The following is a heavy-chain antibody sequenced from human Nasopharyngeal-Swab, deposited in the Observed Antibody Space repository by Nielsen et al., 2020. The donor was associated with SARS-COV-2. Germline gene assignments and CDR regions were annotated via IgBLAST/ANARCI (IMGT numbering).Heavy chain of an antibody. CDR2: ISSSSSYI. V-gene: IGHV3-21*01. J-gene: IGHJ6*03. CDR1: GFTFSSYS. D-gene: IGHD4-11*01. CDR3: ARDTYSNYASYYYYMDA. Sequence: GESLKISCAASGFTFSSYSMNWVRQAPGKGLEWVSSISSSSSYIYYADSVKGRFTISRDNAKNSLYLQMNSLRAEDTAVYYCARDTYSNYASYYYYMDAWGKGTTVTVSS.